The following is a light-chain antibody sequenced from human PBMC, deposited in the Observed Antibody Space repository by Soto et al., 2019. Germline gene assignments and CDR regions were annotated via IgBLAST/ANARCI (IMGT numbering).Light chain of an antibody. J-gene: IGLJ1*01. CDR3: SSYAGSNNFRV. CDR1: SSDVGGYNY. V-gene: IGLV2-8*01. CDR2: EVS. Sequence: QSVLTQPPSASGSPGQSVTISCTGTSSDVGGYNYVSWYQQHPGKAPKLMIYEVSKRPSGVPDRFSGSKSGNTASLTVSGLQAEDEAEYYCSSYAGSNNFRVFGTGTKLTVL.